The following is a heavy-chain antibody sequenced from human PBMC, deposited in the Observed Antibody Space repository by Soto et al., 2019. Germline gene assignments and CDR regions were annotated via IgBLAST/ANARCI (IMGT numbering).Heavy chain of an antibody. J-gene: IGHJ6*02. CDR2: IYHRGST. Sequence: PSETLSLTCAVSGGSISSGGYSWSWIRQPPGKGLEWIGYIYHRGSTYYNPYLKHRVTISVDRSKNQFSLKLSSVTAADTAVYYCARGSVTTRFGYYCMDVWGQGTTVTVSS. V-gene: IGHV4-30-2*01. D-gene: IGHD4-17*01. CDR1: GGSISSGGYS. CDR3: ARGSVTTRFGYYCMDV.